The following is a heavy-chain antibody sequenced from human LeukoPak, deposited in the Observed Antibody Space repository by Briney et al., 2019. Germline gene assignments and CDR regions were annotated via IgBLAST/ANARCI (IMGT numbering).Heavy chain of an antibody. V-gene: IGHV3-48*03. D-gene: IGHD1-1*01. CDR3: ARELELDY. Sequence: QPGGSLRLSCAASGFTFSSFEINWVRQAPGKGLEWVSYISSSGSVIKYADSVKGRFTISRDNTKNSLYLQMDSLRGEDTAVYYCARELELDYWGQGTLVTVSS. CDR1: GFTFSSFE. CDR2: ISSSGSVI. J-gene: IGHJ4*02.